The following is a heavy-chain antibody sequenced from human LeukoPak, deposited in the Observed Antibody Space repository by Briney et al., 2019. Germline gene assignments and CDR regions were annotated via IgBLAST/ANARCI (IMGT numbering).Heavy chain of an antibody. J-gene: IGHJ6*02. CDR3: AKDGAGGSSLYYYGMDV. CDR1: GFTFSSYA. Sequence: PGGSLRLSCAASGFTFSSYAMHWVRQAPGKGLEWVSAISGSGGSTYYADSVKGRFTISRDNSKNTLYLQMNSLRAEDTAVYYCAKDGAGGSSLYYYGMDVWGQGTTVTVSS. CDR2: ISGSGGST. V-gene: IGHV3-23*01. D-gene: IGHD3-10*01.